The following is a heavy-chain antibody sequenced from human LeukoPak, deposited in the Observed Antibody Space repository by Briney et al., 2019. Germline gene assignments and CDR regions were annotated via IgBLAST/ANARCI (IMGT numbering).Heavy chain of an antibody. D-gene: IGHD2/OR15-2a*01. Sequence: GGSLRLSCASSGFTFSFYWMHWVRQAPGKGLVWVSHIDNYGSTTNYADSVKGRFTISRDNAKNTLYLQMNSLRAEDTAVYYCARDLSGPFDYWGQGTLVTVSS. CDR2: IDNYGSTT. CDR3: ARDLSGPFDY. V-gene: IGHV3-74*01. J-gene: IGHJ4*02. CDR1: GFTFSFYW.